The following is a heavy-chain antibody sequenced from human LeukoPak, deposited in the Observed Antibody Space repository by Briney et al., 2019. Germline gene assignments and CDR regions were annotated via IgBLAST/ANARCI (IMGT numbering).Heavy chain of an antibody. J-gene: IGHJ5*02. V-gene: IGHV5-51*01. Sequence: KVSCKASGYIFTSYWIGWVRQMPGKGLEWMGIIYPGDSDTRYSPSFQGQVTISADKSISTAYLQWSSLKASDTAMYYCARARQRINWFDPWGQGTLVTVSS. CDR3: ARARQRINWFDP. D-gene: IGHD1-14*01. CDR2: IYPGDSDT. CDR1: GYIFTSYW.